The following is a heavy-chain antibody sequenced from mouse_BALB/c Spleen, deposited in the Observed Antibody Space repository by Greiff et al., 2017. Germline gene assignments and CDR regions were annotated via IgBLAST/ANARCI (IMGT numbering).Heavy chain of an antibody. CDR1: GYAFTNYL. CDR3: ARGRKDGNFFAY. D-gene: IGHD2-1*01. Sequence: VQLQQSGAELVRPGTSVKVSCKASGYAFTNYLIEWVKQRPGQGLEWIGVINPGSGGTNYNEKFKGKATLTADKSSSTAYMQLSSLTSDDSAVYCCARGRKDGNFFAYWGQGTLVTVSA. J-gene: IGHJ3*01. V-gene: IGHV1-54*01. CDR2: INPGSGGT.